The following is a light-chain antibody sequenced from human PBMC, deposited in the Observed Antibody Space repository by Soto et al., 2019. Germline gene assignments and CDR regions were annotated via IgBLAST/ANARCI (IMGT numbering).Light chain of an antibody. J-gene: IGLJ1*01. CDR3: SSSTSSRTLV. Sequence: QSALTQPASVSGSPGQSITISCTGTASDVGAYDYVSWYQHHPGKPPKLLIFEVRDRPSGVSNRFSGSKSGNTASLTISGLQPEDEADYFCSSSTSSRTLVFGTVTKLTVL. V-gene: IGLV2-14*01. CDR2: EVR. CDR1: ASDVGAYDY.